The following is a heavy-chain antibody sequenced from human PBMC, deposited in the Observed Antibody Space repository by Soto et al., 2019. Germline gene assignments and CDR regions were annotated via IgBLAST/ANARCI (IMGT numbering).Heavy chain of an antibody. V-gene: IGHV3-30*18. CDR3: ANPYYSNYEGYYYYGMDV. CDR2: ISYDGSNK. Sequence: PGGSLRLSCAASGFTFSSYGMHWVRQAPGKGLEWVAVISYDGSNKYYADSVKGRFTISRDNSKNTLYLQMNSLRAEDTAVYYCANPYYSNYEGYYYYGMDVWGQGTTVTVSS. J-gene: IGHJ6*02. D-gene: IGHD4-4*01. CDR1: GFTFSSYG.